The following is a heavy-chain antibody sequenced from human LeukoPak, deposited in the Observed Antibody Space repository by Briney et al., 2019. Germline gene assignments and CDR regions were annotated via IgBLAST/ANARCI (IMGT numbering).Heavy chain of an antibody. D-gene: IGHD6-19*01. CDR3: TLLAVASDFDY. Sequence: GSLRLSCAVSRFPFSVYEMNWVRQAPGKGLEWVSNIASSGTTKYYADSVKGRFSISRDNAKSSLYLQMNSLRVEDTAVYYCTLLAVASDFDYWGQGALITVSS. J-gene: IGHJ4*02. V-gene: IGHV3-48*03. CDR1: RFPFSVYE. CDR2: IASSGTTK.